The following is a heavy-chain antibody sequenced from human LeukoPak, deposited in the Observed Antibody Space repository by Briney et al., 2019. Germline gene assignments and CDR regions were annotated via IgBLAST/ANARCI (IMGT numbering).Heavy chain of an antibody. V-gene: IGHV1-2*02. J-gene: IGHJ4*02. CDR2: INPNSGGT. D-gene: IGHD1-1*01. Sequence: ASVKVSCKASGYTFTGYYMHWVRQSPGQGLEWMGWINPNSGGTNYAQKFQGRVTMTRDTSISTAYMELSRLRSDDTAVYYCARPKRRYNWNDQRSDYFDYWGQGTLVTVSS. CDR1: GYTFTGYY. CDR3: ARPKRRYNWNDQRSDYFDY.